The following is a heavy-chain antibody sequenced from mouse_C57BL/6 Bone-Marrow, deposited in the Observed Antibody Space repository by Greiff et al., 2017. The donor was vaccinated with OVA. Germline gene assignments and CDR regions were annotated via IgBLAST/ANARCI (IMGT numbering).Heavy chain of an antibody. CDR1: GYTFTDYE. V-gene: IGHV1-15*01. CDR3: TRGLLWLRRGWFDY. J-gene: IGHJ2*01. Sequence: VQGVESGAELVRPGASVTLSCKASGYTFTDYEMHWVKQTPVHGLEWIGAIDPETGGTAYNQKFKGKAILTADKSSSTAYMELRSLTSEDSAVYYCTRGLLWLRRGWFDYWGQGTTLTVSS. CDR2: IDPETGGT. D-gene: IGHD2-2*01.